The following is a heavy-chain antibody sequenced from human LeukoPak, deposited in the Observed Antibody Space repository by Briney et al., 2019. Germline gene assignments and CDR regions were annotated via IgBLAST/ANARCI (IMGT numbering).Heavy chain of an antibody. D-gene: IGHD2-15*01. J-gene: IGHJ2*01. CDR1: GFTFTSYW. Sequence: GGSLRLSCAASGFTFTSYWMQWVRHVPGKGVVWVSRINRDGSSIVYADSVKGRFTISRDNARNTLFLQMNSLRAEDTAVYYCARVEGHCSGGSCYNYYFDLWGRGTLVAVSS. CDR2: INRDGSSI. CDR3: ARVEGHCSGGSCYNYYFDL. V-gene: IGHV3-74*01.